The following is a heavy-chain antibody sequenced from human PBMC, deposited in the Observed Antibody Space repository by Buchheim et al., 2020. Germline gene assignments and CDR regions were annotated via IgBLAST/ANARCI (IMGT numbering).Heavy chain of an antibody. Sequence: QVQLVESGGGLVKPGGSLRLSCAASGFTFSDYYMSWIRQAPGKGLEWVSYISSSSSYTNYADSVKGRFTISRDNAKNSLYLQMNSLRDEDTAVYYCARSQGDCSSTSCPVDYYYMDVWGKGTT. CDR2: ISSSSSYT. CDR3: ARSQGDCSSTSCPVDYYYMDV. CDR1: GFTFSDYY. V-gene: IGHV3-11*06. D-gene: IGHD2-2*01. J-gene: IGHJ6*03.